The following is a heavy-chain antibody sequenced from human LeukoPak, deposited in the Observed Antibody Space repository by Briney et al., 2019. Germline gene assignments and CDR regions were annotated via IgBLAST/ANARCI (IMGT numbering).Heavy chain of an antibody. CDR1: GFTFSGYS. J-gene: IGHJ4*02. D-gene: IGHD3-10*01. CDR2: ISSSSIYI. Sequence: PGGSLRLSCAASGFTFSGYSMNWVRQAPGKGLEWVSSISSSSIYIYYADSVKGRFTISRDNAKNSLYPQMNSLRAEDTAVYYCARRNYDSGSYYSDYWGQGTLVTVSS. V-gene: IGHV3-21*01. CDR3: ARRNYDSGSYYSDY.